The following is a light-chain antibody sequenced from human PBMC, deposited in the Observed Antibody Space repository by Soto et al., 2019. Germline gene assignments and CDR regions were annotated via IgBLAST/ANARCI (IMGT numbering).Light chain of an antibody. CDR3: QQYRYFPWT. CDR1: QSISMS. J-gene: IGKJ1*01. V-gene: IGKV1-5*03. Sequence: DIQTTQSPSTLSASVGDRVTITCRASQSISMSLAWHQQKPGKAPKPLLYKASSLESGAPSRFSGSGSGTEFTLTISSLQPDDFATYYCQQYRYFPWTFGQGTKVEIK. CDR2: KAS.